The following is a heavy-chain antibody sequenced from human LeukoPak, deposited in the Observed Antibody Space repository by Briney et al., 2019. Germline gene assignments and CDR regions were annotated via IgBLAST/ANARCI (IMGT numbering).Heavy chain of an antibody. CDR1: GGSISSYY. D-gene: IGHD3-9*01. CDR3: ARARTYYDILTGYYRAYYFDY. V-gene: IGHV4-59*01. Sequence: SETLSLTCTVSGGSISSYYWSWIRQPPGKGLEWIGYIYYSGSTNYNPSLKSRVTISVDTSKNQFSLNLSSVTAADTAVYYCARARTYYDILTGYYRAYYFDYWGQGTLVTVSS. J-gene: IGHJ4*02. CDR2: IYYSGST.